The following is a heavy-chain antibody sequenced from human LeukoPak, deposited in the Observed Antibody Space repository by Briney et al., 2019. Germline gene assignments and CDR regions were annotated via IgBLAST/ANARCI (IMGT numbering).Heavy chain of an antibody. V-gene: IGHV1-46*01. D-gene: IGHD2-21*02. CDR3: ARDGCGGDCSHDY. CDR1: GYTFTTYS. CDR2: INPSGGST. Sequence: GASVKVSCKASGYTFTTYSMHWVRQAPGQGLEWMGIINPSGGSTSYAQKFQGRVTMTRDMSTSTVYMELSSLRSEDTAVYYCARDGCGGDCSHDYWGRGTLVTVSS. J-gene: IGHJ4*02.